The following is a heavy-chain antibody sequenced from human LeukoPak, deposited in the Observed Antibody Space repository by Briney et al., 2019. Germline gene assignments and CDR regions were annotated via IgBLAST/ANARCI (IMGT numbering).Heavy chain of an antibody. CDR3: ARSPINDKGFDY. Sequence: SETLSLTCTVSGGSISSYYWSWIRQPPGKGLEWIGCIYYSGSTNYNPSLKSRVTISVDTSKNQFSLKLSSVTAADTAVYYCARSPINDKGFDYWGQGTLVTVSS. CDR1: GGSISSYY. D-gene: IGHD3-22*01. V-gene: IGHV4-59*01. CDR2: IYYSGST. J-gene: IGHJ4*02.